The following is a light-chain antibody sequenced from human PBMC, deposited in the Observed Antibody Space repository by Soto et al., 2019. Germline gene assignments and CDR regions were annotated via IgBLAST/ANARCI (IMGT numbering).Light chain of an antibody. CDR1: DSNIGAGFD. CDR3: QSYDSDVTGLYV. V-gene: IGLV1-40*01. J-gene: IGLJ1*01. Sequence: QSVLTQPPSVSGAPGRTVTISCTGSDSNIGAGFDVHWYQQLPGSAPKLLIYGNTRRPSGVPDRFAGSQSGTSASLAISGLQAEDEGDYSCQSYDSDVTGLYVFGTGTKLTVL. CDR2: GNT.